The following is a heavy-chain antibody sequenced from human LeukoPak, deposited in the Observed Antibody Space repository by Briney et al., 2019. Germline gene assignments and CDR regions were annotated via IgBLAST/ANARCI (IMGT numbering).Heavy chain of an antibody. V-gene: IGHV5-51*01. CDR3: ARPRGNRLTYFDY. CDR2: IYAGDSDS. D-gene: IGHD1-26*01. J-gene: IGHJ4*02. Sequence: GESLKISCKGSGYSFTSYWIGWVRQMPGKGLEWMGIIYAGDSDSRYSPSFQGQVTISVDKSISTAYLQWSSLKASDTAMYYCARPRGNRLTYFDYWGQGTLVTVSS. CDR1: GYSFTSYW.